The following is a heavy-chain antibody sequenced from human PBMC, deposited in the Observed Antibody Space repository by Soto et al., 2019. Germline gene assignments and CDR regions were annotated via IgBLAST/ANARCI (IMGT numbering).Heavy chain of an antibody. Sequence: ASVKVSCKASGYTFTSYAISWVRQAPGQGLEWMGWISAYNGNTNYAQKLQGRVTMTTDTSTSTAYMELRSLRSDDTAVYYCARDLDSSSSNAAWDCRGGSCSIDYWGQGTLVTVSS. CDR3: ARDLDSSSSNAAWDCRGGSCSIDY. D-gene: IGHD2-15*01. CDR2: ISAYNGNT. CDR1: GYTFTSYA. J-gene: IGHJ4*02. V-gene: IGHV1-18*01.